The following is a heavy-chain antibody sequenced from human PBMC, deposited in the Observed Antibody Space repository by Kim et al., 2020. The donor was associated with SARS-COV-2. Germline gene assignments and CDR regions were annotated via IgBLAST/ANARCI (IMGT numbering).Heavy chain of an antibody. D-gene: IGHD3-10*01. V-gene: IGHV3-23*01. Sequence: GGSLRLSCAASGFTFSSYAMSWVRQAPGKGLEWVLAISGSGGSTYYADSVKGRFTISRDNSKNTLYLQMNSLRAEDTAVYYCAKGNKGGRMRWFGELSLYYYYGMDVWGQGTTVTVSS. CDR1: GFTFSSYA. CDR3: AKGNKGGRMRWFGELSLYYYYGMDV. CDR2: ISGSGGST. J-gene: IGHJ6*02.